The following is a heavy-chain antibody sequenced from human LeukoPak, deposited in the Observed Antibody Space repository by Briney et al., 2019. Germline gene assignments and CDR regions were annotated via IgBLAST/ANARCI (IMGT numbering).Heavy chain of an antibody. Sequence: PGGSLRLSCAASVFTFSDYEMNCVRQAPEKGLEWLSHICISGTTIHYTDSVKGRFTISRDNAKNSVYLQMNSLRAEDTALYYCAKDATAVPGTVYMDVWGKGTTVTISS. CDR2: ICISGTTI. V-gene: IGHV3-48*03. CDR1: VFTFSDYE. D-gene: IGHD6-13*01. CDR3: AKDATAVPGTVYMDV. J-gene: IGHJ6*03.